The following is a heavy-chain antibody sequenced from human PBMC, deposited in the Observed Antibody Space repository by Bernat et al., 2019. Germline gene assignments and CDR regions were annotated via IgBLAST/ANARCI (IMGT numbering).Heavy chain of an antibody. J-gene: IGHJ6*03. CDR2: IIGGDGEP. CDR1: GFTFSTYT. Sequence: EVQLLESGGGLVQPGGSLRLSCAASGFTFSTYTMNWVRQAPGKGLEWVSGIIGGDGEPYYADSVKGRFTVSRDNSKNTLYLQMSSLRVEDTAVYYCAKGLGGNGIFYYYMDVWGKGTTVTVSS. CDR3: AKGLGGNGIFYYYMDV. V-gene: IGHV3-23*01. D-gene: IGHD3-16*01.